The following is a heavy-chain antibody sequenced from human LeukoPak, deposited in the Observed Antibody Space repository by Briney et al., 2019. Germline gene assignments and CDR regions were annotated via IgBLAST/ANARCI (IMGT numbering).Heavy chain of an antibody. J-gene: IGHJ5*02. D-gene: IGHD3-10*01. Sequence: SVKVSCKASGGTFSSYAISWVRQAPGQGLEWMGRIIPILGIANYAQKFQGRVTITADKSTSTAYMELSSLRSEDTAVYYCARDLEREYYGSGSSNWFDPWGQGTLVTVSS. CDR3: ARDLEREYYGSGSSNWFDP. V-gene: IGHV1-69*04. CDR2: IIPILGIA. CDR1: GGTFSSYA.